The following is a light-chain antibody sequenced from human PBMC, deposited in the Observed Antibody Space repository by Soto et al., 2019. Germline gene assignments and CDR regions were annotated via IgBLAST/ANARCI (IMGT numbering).Light chain of an antibody. J-gene: IGKJ1*01. V-gene: IGKV3D-15*01. CDR1: QSVSSY. CDR2: AAS. CDR3: HQYNNWPPWT. Sequence: EIVLTQSPGTLSLSPGERATLSCRASQSVSSYYLAWYQQKPGQAPRLLIYAASSRATGIPARFSGSGSGTEFTLTISSLQSEDFAVYYCHQYNNWPPWTFGQGTKVDIK.